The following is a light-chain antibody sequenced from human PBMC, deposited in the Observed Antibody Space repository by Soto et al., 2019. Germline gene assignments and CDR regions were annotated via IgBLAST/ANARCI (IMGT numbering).Light chain of an antibody. V-gene: IGLV2-14*03. J-gene: IGLJ1*01. CDR2: DVT. Sequence: QSALTQPASVSGSPGQSIIISCTGTSRDFAAYNYVSWYQQHPGKAPKLMIYDVTKRPSGVSYRFSASKSGNTASLTISGLLAEDEADYYCSSYTTSSTLVFGTGTK. CDR1: SRDFAAYNY. CDR3: SSYTTSSTLV.